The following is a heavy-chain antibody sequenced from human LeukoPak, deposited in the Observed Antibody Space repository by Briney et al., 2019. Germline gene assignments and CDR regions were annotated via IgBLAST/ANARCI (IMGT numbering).Heavy chain of an antibody. CDR2: IYHSGST. Sequence: SETLSLTCAVSGYSIRGDDYWGWIRQSPGKGLEWIGSIYHSGSTHYNPSLKSRVTISVDTSKNQFSLMLNSVTAADTAMYYCARASYYYGSGSYFDFWGQGTLVTVSS. D-gene: IGHD3-10*01. V-gene: IGHV4-38-2*01. CDR3: ARASYYYGSGSYFDF. J-gene: IGHJ4*02. CDR1: GYSIRGDDY.